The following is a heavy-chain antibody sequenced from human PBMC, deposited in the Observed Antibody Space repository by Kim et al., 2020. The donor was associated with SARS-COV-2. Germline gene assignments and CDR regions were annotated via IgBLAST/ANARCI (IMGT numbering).Heavy chain of an antibody. CDR3: TRPIRGSGYDYYYYGMDV. Sequence: GGSLRLSCAASGFTFSGSAMHWVRQASGKGLEWVGRIRSKANSYATAYAASVKGRFTISRDDSKNTAYLQMNSLKTEDTAVYYCTRPIRGSGYDYYYYGMDVWGQGTTVTVSS. CDR1: GFTFSGSA. D-gene: IGHD3-22*01. J-gene: IGHJ6*02. CDR2: IRSKANSYAT. V-gene: IGHV3-73*01.